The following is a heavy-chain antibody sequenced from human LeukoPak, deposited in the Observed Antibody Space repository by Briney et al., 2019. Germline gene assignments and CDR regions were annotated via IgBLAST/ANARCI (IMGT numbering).Heavy chain of an antibody. J-gene: IGHJ4*02. Sequence: ASVKVSCKASGYTFTGYCIHWVRQAPGQGLEWMGWINPNSGGTNYAQKFQGRFTMTRDTSISTVYMELSRLRSDDTAVYFCARDGGNYVYDYWGQGTLVTVSS. D-gene: IGHD1-26*01. CDR3: ARDGGNYVYDY. V-gene: IGHV1-2*02. CDR2: INPNSGGT. CDR1: GYTFTGYC.